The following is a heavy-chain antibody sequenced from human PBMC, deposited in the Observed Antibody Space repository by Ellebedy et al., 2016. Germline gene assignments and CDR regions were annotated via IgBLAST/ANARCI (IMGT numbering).Heavy chain of an antibody. V-gene: IGHV3-66*01. D-gene: IGHD5-12*01. Sequence: GESLKISCAASGFTVSSNYMSWVRQAPGKGLEWVSVIYSGGSTYYADSVKGRFTISRDNSKNTLYLQMNSLRAEDTAVYYCARVYSGYDYYFDYWGQGTLVTVSS. CDR3: ARVYSGYDYYFDY. J-gene: IGHJ4*02. CDR1: GFTVSSNY. CDR2: IYSGGST.